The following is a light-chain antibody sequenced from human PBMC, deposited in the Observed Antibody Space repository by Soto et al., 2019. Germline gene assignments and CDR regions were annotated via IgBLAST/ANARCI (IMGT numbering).Light chain of an antibody. CDR2: DAS. V-gene: IGKV1-33*01. CDR3: QQYDDLPIT. J-gene: IGKJ5*01. Sequence: DIQMTPSPSSLSASVGERVTITCQASQDISNYLNWYQQKLGKAPKLLIYDASNLETGVPSRFSGSGSGTHFTFTINSLQPEDFATYYCQQYDDLPITFGQGTRLEIK. CDR1: QDISNY.